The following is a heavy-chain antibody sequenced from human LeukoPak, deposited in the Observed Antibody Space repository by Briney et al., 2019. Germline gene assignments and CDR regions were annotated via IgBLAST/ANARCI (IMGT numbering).Heavy chain of an antibody. J-gene: IGHJ6*03. CDR3: ARVVGDYYYYYYMDV. CDR1: GFTVSSNY. D-gene: IGHD4-17*01. CDR2: IYSGGST. Sequence: GGSLRLSCAASGFTVSSNYMSWVRQAPGKGLEWVSVIYSGGSTYYADSVKGRFTISRDNSKNTLYLQMSSLRAEDTAVYYCARVVGDYYYYYYMDVWGKGNTVTVSS. V-gene: IGHV3-53*01.